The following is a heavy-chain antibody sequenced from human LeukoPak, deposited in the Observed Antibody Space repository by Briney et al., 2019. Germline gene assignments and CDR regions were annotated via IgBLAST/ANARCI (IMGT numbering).Heavy chain of an antibody. J-gene: IGHJ6*03. D-gene: IGHD3-10*01. CDR1: GFTFSSYG. CDR3: AKDSITMVRGVPNYYYYYYMDV. V-gene: IGHV3-23*01. CDR2: ISGSGGST. Sequence: GGSLRLSCAASGFTFSSYGMSWVRQAPGKGLEWVSAISGSGGSTYYADSVKGRFTISRDNSKNTLYLQMNSLRAEDTAVYYCAKDSITMVRGVPNYYYYYYMDVWGKGTTVTISS.